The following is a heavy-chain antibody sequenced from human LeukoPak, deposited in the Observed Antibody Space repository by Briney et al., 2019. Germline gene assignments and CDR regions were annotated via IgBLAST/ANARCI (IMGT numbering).Heavy chain of an antibody. J-gene: IGHJ5*02. D-gene: IGHD3-3*01. CDR1: GASFSGCY. CDR3: ARGRGFLEWLQGFDP. CDR2: INLSGST. Sequence: SETLSLTCAVYGASFSGCYCSWIHQPPGNGLEWNGAINLSGSTNYNPSLKSLVTISVDTSKNQFSLKLSSGTAADTAVYYCARGRGFLEWLQGFDPWGQGTLVTVAS. V-gene: IGHV4-34*01.